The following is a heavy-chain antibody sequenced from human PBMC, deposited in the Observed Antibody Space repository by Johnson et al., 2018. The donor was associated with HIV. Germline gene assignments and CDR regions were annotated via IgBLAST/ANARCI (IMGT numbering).Heavy chain of an antibody. CDR1: GFTFSSYG. D-gene: IGHD1-26*01. CDR3: AKERYMGSTTLADAFDM. CDR2: IRYDGSNK. Sequence: QVQLVESGGGVVQPGRSLRLSCAVSGFTFSSYGMHWVRQAPGKGLEWVAFIRYDGSNKYYADSVKGRFTISRDNSKNTLFLQMNSLRAEDTAVYYCAKERYMGSTTLADAFDMWGQGTMVTVSS. J-gene: IGHJ3*02. V-gene: IGHV3-30*02.